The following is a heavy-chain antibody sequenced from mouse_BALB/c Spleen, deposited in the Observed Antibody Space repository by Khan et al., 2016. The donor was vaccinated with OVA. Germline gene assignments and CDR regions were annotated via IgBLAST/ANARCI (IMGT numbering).Heavy chain of an antibody. CDR3: ATSDSYSSSYSFDY. V-gene: IGHV1S135*01. J-gene: IGHJ2*01. Sequence: EVQLQESGPELVKPGASVKVSCKASGYSFTDYNMFWVKQSHGKSLEWIGYIDPYNGGTSYNQKFKGKATLTVDRSASTAFVYLSSLTSDDSAIFYCATSDSYSSSYSFDYWGQGTTLTVSS. CDR1: GYSFTDYN. D-gene: IGHD1-1*01. CDR2: IDPYNGGT.